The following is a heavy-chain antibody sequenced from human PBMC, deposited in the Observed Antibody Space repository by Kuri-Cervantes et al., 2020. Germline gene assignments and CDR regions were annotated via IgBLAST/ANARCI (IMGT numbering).Heavy chain of an antibody. CDR3: ARQSGGGGSYDY. D-gene: IGHD3-10*01. J-gene: IGHJ4*02. V-gene: IGHV3-33*01. CDR2: IWYDGSNK. CDR1: GFTFSSYG. Sequence: GGSLRLSCAASGFTFSSYGMHWVRQAPGKGLEWVAVIWYDGSNKYYADSVKGRFTISRDNAKNSLYLQMSSLRAEDTAVYYCARQSGGGGSYDYWGQGTLVTVSS.